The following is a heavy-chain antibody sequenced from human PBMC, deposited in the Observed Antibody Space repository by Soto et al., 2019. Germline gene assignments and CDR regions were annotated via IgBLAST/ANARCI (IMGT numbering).Heavy chain of an antibody. D-gene: IGHD3-3*01. CDR1: GFTFSSYW. V-gene: IGHV3-74*01. Sequence: GGSLRLSCAASGFTFSSYWMHWVRQAPGKGLVWVSRINSDGSSTSYADSVKGRFTISRDNAKNTLYLQMNSLRAEDTAVYYCARGHYDFWSGYFRSYYFDYWGQGTLVTVS. J-gene: IGHJ4*02. CDR2: INSDGSST. CDR3: ARGHYDFWSGYFRSYYFDY.